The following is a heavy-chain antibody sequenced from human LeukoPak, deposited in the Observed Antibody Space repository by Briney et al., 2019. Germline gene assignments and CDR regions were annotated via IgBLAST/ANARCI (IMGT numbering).Heavy chain of an antibody. CDR2: IYPGDSDT. D-gene: IGHD2-2*01. J-gene: IGHJ4*02. CDR1: GYSFTSYW. V-gene: IGHV5-51*01. CDR3: ARLRYDIVVVPAATDPLSYYFDY. Sequence: GESLKISCKGSGYSFTSYWIGWVRQMPGKGLEWMGIIYPGDSDTRYSPSFQDQVTISADKSISTAYLQWSSLKASDTAMYYCARLRYDIVVVPAATDPLSYYFDYWGQGTLVTVSS.